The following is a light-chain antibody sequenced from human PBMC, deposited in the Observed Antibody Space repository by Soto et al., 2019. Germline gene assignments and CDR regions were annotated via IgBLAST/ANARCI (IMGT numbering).Light chain of an antibody. CDR2: DND. CDR1: TSDLGNNP. CDR3: GTWDSGLSGMV. V-gene: IGLV1-51*01. Sequence: QSVLTQPPSVSAAPGQKVSISCSGSTSDLGNNPVSWFQQVPGTAPKLLIFDNDRRPSGIPGRISGSKSGTSATLGITGLQTGDEAVYYCGTWDSGLSGMVFGGGTKVTVL. J-gene: IGLJ2*01.